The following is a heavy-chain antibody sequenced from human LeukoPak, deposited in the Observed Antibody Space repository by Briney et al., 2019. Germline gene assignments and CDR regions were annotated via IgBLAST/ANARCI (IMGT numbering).Heavy chain of an antibody. CDR3: AKEGVIFGVVIMAFDY. CDR2: ISGSGGST. D-gene: IGHD3-3*01. Sequence: AGGSLRLSCAASGFTFSSYAMSWVRQAPGKGLEWVSAISGSGGSTYYADSLKGRFTISRDNSKNTLYLQMNSRRAEDTAVYYCAKEGVIFGVVIMAFDYWGQGTLVTVSS. CDR1: GFTFSSYA. J-gene: IGHJ4*02. V-gene: IGHV3-23*01.